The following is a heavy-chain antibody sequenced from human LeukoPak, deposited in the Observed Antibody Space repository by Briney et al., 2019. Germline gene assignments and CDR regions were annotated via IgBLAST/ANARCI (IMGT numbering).Heavy chain of an antibody. D-gene: IGHD1-26*01. CDR2: ISHDGGTK. Sequence: GGSLRLSCAASGFSFSNFAIHWVRQAPGKGLEWLAVISHDGGTKHYADSVKGRFTISRDNSINSLSLQMNSLSAEDTAVYYCARARGRWHLLPLDFWGQGTLVTVSS. CDR1: GFSFSNFA. J-gene: IGHJ4*02. V-gene: IGHV3-30*04. CDR3: ARARGRWHLLPLDF.